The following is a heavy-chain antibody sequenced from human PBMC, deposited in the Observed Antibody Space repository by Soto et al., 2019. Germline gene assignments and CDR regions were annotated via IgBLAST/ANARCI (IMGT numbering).Heavy chain of an antibody. CDR3: ARVGVVNFYGMDV. J-gene: IGHJ6*02. CDR1: GGSISSYY. V-gene: IGHV4-59*01. CDR2: IYYSGST. D-gene: IGHD2-21*01. Sequence: SETLSLTCTVSGGSISSYYWSWIRQPPGKGLEWIGYIYYSGSTNYNPSLKSRVTISVDTSKNQFSLKLSSVTAADTAVYYCARVGVVNFYGMDVWGQGTTVTVSS.